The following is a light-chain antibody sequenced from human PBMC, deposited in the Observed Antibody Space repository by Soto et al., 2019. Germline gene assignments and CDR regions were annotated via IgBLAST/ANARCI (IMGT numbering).Light chain of an antibody. V-gene: IGKV3D-15*01. CDR2: GVY. J-gene: IGKJ1*01. CDR1: QSVSSN. CDR3: QQYHSWPPRT. Sequence: EIGMTQSPTILSVSPGERATLSCSASQSVSSNLACYQQKPGQAPRLLIYGVYTRAPGIPARFSGSGSGTEFTLTISSLQSEDFAVYYCQQYHSWPPRTFGQGTKVDIK.